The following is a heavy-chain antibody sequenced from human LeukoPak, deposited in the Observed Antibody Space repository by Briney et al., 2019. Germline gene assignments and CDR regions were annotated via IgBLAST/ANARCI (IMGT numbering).Heavy chain of an antibody. CDR1: GYTFTSYG. CDR2: ISANNGNT. CDR3: ARDLTPYYGSGSYSTQDY. D-gene: IGHD3-10*01. V-gene: IGHV1-18*01. J-gene: IGHJ4*02. Sequence: ASVKVSYKASGYTFTSYGISWVRQAPGQGLEWMGWISANNGNTNYAQKLQGRVTMTTDTSTSTAYMELRSLRSDDTAVYYCARDLTPYYGSGSYSTQDYWGQGTLVTVSS.